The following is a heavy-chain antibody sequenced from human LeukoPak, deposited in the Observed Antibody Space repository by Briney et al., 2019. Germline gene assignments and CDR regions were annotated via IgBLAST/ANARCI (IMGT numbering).Heavy chain of an antibody. CDR3: ARGGVGDAFDI. CDR1: GFTFGNHW. Sequence: GGSLRLSCVASGFTFGNHWIHWVRQAPGKGLEWVARVHRDVSTMSYAESVKGRFTISRDNTENILYLQMNSLRAEDTAVYYCARGGVGDAFDIWGQGTMVTVSS. V-gene: IGHV3-74*01. J-gene: IGHJ3*02. CDR2: VHRDVSTM. D-gene: IGHD1-26*01.